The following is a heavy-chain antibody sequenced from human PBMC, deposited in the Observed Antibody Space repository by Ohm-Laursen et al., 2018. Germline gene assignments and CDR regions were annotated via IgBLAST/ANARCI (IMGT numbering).Heavy chain of an antibody. CDR2: INSDGSST. CDR3: ARDPPEDSSWYADY. J-gene: IGHJ4*02. D-gene: IGHD6-13*01. V-gene: IGHV3-74*01. Sequence: SLRLSCTASGFTFSSYWMHWVRQAPGKGLVWVSRINSDGSSTTYADSVKGRFTISRDNAKKTMYLQMNSLRAEDTAVYYCARDPPEDSSWYADYWGQGTLVTVSP. CDR1: GFTFSSYW.